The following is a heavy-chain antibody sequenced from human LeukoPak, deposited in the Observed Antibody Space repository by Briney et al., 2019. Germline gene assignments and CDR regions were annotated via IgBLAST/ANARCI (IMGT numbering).Heavy chain of an antibody. CDR2: ISSSGDTI. CDR3: ARDPYGDYVNYQLAGDLFDY. D-gene: IGHD4-17*01. CDR1: GDSISSDY. Sequence: LSLTCTVSGDSISSDYWSWIRQPPGKGLEWISYISSSGDTIFYADSVKGRFTISRDNAKNSLYLQMNSLRADDTAVYYCARDPYGDYVNYQLAGDLFDYWGQGTLVTVSS. J-gene: IGHJ4*02. V-gene: IGHV3-11*04.